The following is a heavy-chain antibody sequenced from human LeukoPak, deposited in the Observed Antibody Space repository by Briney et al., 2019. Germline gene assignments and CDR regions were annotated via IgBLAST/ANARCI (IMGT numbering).Heavy chain of an antibody. J-gene: IGHJ5*02. CDR2: INHSGST. CDR3: ARGKVLVVVPAAMAPTRNWFDP. CDR1: GGSFSGYY. V-gene: IGHV4-34*01. D-gene: IGHD2-2*01. Sequence: PSETLSLTCAVYGGSFSGYYWSWIRQPPGKGLEWIGEINHSGSTNYNPSLKSRVTISVDTSKNQFSLKLSSVTAADTAVYYCARGKVLVVVPAAMAPTRNWFDPWGQGTLVTVSS.